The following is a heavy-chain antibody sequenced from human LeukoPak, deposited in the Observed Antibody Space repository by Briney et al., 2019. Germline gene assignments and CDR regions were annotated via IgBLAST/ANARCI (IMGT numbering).Heavy chain of an antibody. CDR2: ISSSSSYI. CDR1: GFTFSSYS. Sequence: PGGSLRLSCAASGFTFSSYSMNWVRQAPGKGLEWVSSISSSSSYIYYADSVKGRFTISRDNAKNSLYLQMNSLTAEDTAVYYGAYSISGHYCSGDSCSGWFDPWGQGTLVTVSS. D-gene: IGHD2-15*01. J-gene: IGHJ5*02. V-gene: IGHV3-21*01. CDR3: AYSISGHYCSGDSCSGWFDP.